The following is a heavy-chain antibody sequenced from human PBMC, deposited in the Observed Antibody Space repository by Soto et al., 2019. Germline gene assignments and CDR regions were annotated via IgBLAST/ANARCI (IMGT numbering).Heavy chain of an antibody. D-gene: IGHD2-15*01. J-gene: IGHJ6*02. V-gene: IGHV4-30-2*01. CDR1: VGSISSGGYS. Sequence: SETLSLTCTVSVGSISSGGYSWSWIRQPPGKGLEWIGYIYHSGSTYYNPSLKSRVTISVDRSKNQFSLKLSSVTAADTAVYYCARGGGHYYYYGMDVWGQGTTVTVSS. CDR2: IYHSGST. CDR3: ARGGGHYYYYGMDV.